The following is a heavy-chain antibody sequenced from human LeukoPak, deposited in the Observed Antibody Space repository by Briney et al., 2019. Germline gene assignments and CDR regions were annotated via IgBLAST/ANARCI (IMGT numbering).Heavy chain of an antibody. CDR3: ARGSSSDWPLEY. CDR2: INAYNGDT. D-gene: IGHD6-19*01. Sequence: GASVKVSYKASGYTFINYAIHWVRQAPGQRPEWMGWINAYNGDTEYSQKFQGRVTITRDTSASTAYMELSTLRSEDTAVYYCARGSSSDWPLEYWGRGILVTVSS. CDR1: GYTFINYA. V-gene: IGHV1-3*01. J-gene: IGHJ4*02.